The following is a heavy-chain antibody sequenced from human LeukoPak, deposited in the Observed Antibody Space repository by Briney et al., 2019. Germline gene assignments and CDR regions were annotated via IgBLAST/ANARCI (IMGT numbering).Heavy chain of an antibody. Sequence: ASETLSLTCTVSGGSISSSSYYWGWIRQPPGKGLEWIGSIYYRGSTYYNPSLKSRVTISVDTSKNQFSLKLSSVTAADTAVYYCARGDTMIVVVITTQSSGDAFDIWGQGTMVTVSS. CDR2: IYYRGST. CDR1: GGSISSSSYY. D-gene: IGHD3-22*01. J-gene: IGHJ3*02. V-gene: IGHV4-39*07. CDR3: ARGDTMIVVVITTQSSGDAFDI.